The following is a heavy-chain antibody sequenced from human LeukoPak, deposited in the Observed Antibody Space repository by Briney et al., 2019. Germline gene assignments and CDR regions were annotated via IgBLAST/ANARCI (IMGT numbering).Heavy chain of an antibody. CDR1: GYTLTELS. J-gene: IGHJ4*02. Sequence: ASVKVSCKVSGYTLTELSMHWVRQAPGKGLEWMGGFDPEDGETIYAQKFQGRVTMTEDTSTDTAYMELSSLRSEDTAVYYCATYLRWELLSAFDYWGQGTLVTVSS. D-gene: IGHD1-26*01. CDR3: ATYLRWELLSAFDY. CDR2: FDPEDGET. V-gene: IGHV1-24*01.